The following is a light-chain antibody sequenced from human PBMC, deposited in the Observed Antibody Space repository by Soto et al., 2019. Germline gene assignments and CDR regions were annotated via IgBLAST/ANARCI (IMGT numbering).Light chain of an antibody. CDR3: QQYNNWPMT. Sequence: EIVMTQSPATLSVSPGERATLSCRASQSVSSNLAWYQQKPGQAPRLLIYGASTRSTGIPARFSGSGSGTEFTLTISSLQSEDFVVYYCQQYNNWPMTFVHWTKVEL. V-gene: IGKV3-15*01. J-gene: IGKJ1*01. CDR2: GAS. CDR1: QSVSSN.